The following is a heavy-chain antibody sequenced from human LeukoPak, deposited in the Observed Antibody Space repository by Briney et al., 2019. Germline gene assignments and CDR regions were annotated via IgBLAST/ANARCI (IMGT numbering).Heavy chain of an antibody. J-gene: IGHJ4*02. CDR2: INPSGGST. D-gene: IGHD3-10*01. V-gene: IGHV1-46*01. CDR1: GYTFTSYH. CDR3: AREGYDSGTYYYY. Sequence: ASVKVSCRASGYTFTSYHMHWVRQAPGQGLEWMGIINPSGGSTSYAQKFQDRVTMTRDTSTSTVYMELSSLKSEDTAVYYRAREGYDSGTYYYYWGQGTLVTVSS.